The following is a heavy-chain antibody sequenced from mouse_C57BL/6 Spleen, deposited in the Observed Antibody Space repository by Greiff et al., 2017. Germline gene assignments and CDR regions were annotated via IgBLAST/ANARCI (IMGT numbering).Heavy chain of an antibody. Sequence: EVKLMESGPGMVKPSQSLSLTCTVTGYSITSGYDWHWIRHFPGNKLEWMGYISYSGSTNYNPSLKSRISITHDTSKNHFFLKLNSVTTEDTATYYCARAGFHYYGSSYWYFDVWGTGTTVTVSS. CDR2: ISYSGST. D-gene: IGHD1-1*01. CDR1: GYSITSGYD. J-gene: IGHJ1*03. CDR3: ARAGFHYYGSSYWYFDV. V-gene: IGHV3-1*01.